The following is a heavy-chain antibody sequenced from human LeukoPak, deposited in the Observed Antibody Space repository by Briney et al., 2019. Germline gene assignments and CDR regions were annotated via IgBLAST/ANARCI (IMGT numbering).Heavy chain of an antibody. CDR1: GASINTYY. CDR3: ARGITMID. V-gene: IGHV4-59*01. Sequence: SETLSLTCTVSGASINTYYWTWIRQPPGKGLEWIGYIYYSGRTSYNPSLKSRVTMSVDTSRTQFSLKLSSVTAADTAVYYCARGITMIDWGQGTLVTVSS. D-gene: IGHD3-22*01. J-gene: IGHJ4*02. CDR2: IYYSGRT.